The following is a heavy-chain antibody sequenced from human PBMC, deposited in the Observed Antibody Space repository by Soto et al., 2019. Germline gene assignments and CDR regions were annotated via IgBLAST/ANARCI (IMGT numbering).Heavy chain of an antibody. D-gene: IGHD4-17*01. CDR2: INAGNGNT. Sequence: GASVKVSCKASGYTFTSYAMHWVRQAPGQRLEWMGWINAGNGNTKYSQKFQGRVTITRDTSASTAYMELSSLRSEDTAVYYCARALPTVTPPHFDYWGQGTLVTVSS. J-gene: IGHJ4*02. V-gene: IGHV1-3*01. CDR3: ARALPTVTPPHFDY. CDR1: GYTFTSYA.